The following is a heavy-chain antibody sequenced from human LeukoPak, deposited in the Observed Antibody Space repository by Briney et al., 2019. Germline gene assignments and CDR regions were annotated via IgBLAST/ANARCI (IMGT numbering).Heavy chain of an antibody. Sequence: GGSLRLSCAASGFTFGAYTMNWVRQAPGKGLEWVSCIFSRSESIFYADSVKGRFTISRDNSKNTLYLQMNSLRAEDTAVYYCAKRSRRLTLVRGVPREDVWGQGTTVTVSS. CDR1: GFTFGAYT. V-gene: IGHV3-21*04. D-gene: IGHD3-10*01. CDR2: IFSRSESI. J-gene: IGHJ6*02. CDR3: AKRSRRLTLVRGVPREDV.